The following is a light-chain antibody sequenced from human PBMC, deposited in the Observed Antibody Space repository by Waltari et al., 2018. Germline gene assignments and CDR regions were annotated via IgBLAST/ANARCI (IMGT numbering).Light chain of an antibody. CDR3: QQRSNWPT. V-gene: IGKV3-11*01. J-gene: IGKJ2*01. CDR1: QSVSSY. CDR2: DSS. Sequence: EIVLTQSPATLSLSPGERAPLSCRASQSVSSYLAWYQQKPGQAPRLPIYDSSNRATGIPARFSGSGSGTDFTLTISSLEPEDFAVYYCQQRSNWPTFGQGTKLEIK.